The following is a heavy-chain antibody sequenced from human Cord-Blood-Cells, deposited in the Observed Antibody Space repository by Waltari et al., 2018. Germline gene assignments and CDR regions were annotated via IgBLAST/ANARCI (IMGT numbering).Heavy chain of an antibody. V-gene: IGHV4-59*01. D-gene: IGHD6-13*01. CDR1: GGSISSYH. CDR3: AIDLGRRPGIAAAGTYYYYDGMDV. J-gene: IGHJ6*02. Sequence: QVQLQESGTGLVTPSETLSLTCTVSGGSISSYHWSGIRQPPGTGLEWIGYIYYSGSTNYNPSLKSRVTISVDTSKNQFALKLSSVTAADTAVYYWAIDLGRRPGIAAAGTYYYYDGMDVWGQGTTVTVSS. CDR2: IYYSGST.